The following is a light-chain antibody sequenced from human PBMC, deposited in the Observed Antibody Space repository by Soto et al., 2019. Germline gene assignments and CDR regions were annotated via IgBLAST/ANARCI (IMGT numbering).Light chain of an antibody. CDR3: HQYQSSPDT. Sequence: DIVMTQTPDSLAESLGERATINCKSSQSVLYSLDNGNYLAWYQQKPGQLPKLLSYWASTLESGVPDRFSGSGSGTDLTLTISRLQGEDGAVYYCHQYQSSPDTFGQGTKLEIK. J-gene: IGKJ2*01. CDR1: QSVLYSLDNGNY. V-gene: IGKV4-1*01. CDR2: WAS.